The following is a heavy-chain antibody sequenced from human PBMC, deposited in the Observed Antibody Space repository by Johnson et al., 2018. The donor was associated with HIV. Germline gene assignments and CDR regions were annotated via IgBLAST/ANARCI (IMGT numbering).Heavy chain of an antibody. CDR2: INWNGGTT. V-gene: IGHV3-20*04. Sequence: VQLVESGGGVVRPGGSLRLSCTAPRITFDDYDMSWVRQAPGKGLEWVSGINWNGGTTGYADSVKGRFTISRDNAKNSLYLQMNSLRAEDTALYYCARDPTKQYSRLTGDFGAFDIWGQGTMVTVSS. D-gene: IGHD7-27*01. CDR3: ARDPTKQYSRLTGDFGAFDI. J-gene: IGHJ3*02. CDR1: RITFDDYD.